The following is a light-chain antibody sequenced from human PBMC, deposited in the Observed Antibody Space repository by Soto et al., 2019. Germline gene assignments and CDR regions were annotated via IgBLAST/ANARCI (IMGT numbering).Light chain of an antibody. V-gene: IGKV1-5*03. Sequence: DIQMTQSPSTLSASVGDRVTITCRASQSISSWLAWYQQKPGKAPKLLIYKASSLESGVPSRFSGSGSGTEFTLTIRSLQSDDFATYYYQQYNTCSPEPFGRGTKVAIK. CDR2: KAS. CDR3: QQYNTCSPEP. J-gene: IGKJ1*01. CDR1: QSISSW.